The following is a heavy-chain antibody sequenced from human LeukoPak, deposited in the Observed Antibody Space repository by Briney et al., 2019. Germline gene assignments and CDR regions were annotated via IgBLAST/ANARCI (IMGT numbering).Heavy chain of an antibody. CDR3: ARGKLGMGYFDY. CDR2: IYHSGST. Sequence: PSETLSLTCAVSGGSISNITNSNWWSWVRQPPGKGLEWIGEIYHSGSTNYNPSLKSRVTISVDKSKNQFSLKLSSVTAADTAVYYCARGKLGMGYFDYWGQGTLVTVSS. CDR1: GGSISNITNSNW. V-gene: IGHV4-4*02. D-gene: IGHD7-27*01. J-gene: IGHJ4*02.